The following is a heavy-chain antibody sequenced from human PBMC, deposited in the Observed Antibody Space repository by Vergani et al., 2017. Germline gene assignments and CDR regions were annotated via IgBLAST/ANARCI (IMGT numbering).Heavy chain of an antibody. Sequence: EVQLVESGGGVVRPGGSLRLSCAASGFTFDDYGMSWVRQAPGKGLEWVSGINWNGGGTGYADSMRGLFTISRDNAKNSLYLQMNSLRAADTAVYYCARTAASTVRGVIISDAFDVWGQGTMVTVSS. V-gene: IGHV3-20*04. CDR3: ARTAASTVRGVIISDAFDV. CDR1: GFTFDDYG. CDR2: INWNGGGT. D-gene: IGHD3-10*01. J-gene: IGHJ3*01.